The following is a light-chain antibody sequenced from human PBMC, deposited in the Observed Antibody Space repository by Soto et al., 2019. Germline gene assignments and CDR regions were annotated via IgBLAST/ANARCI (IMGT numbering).Light chain of an antibody. V-gene: IGKV3-11*01. Sequence: EIVLTQSPATLSLSPGDRATLSCRASQSVSSYLAWYQQKPGQAPRLLIYDASNRATGIPARFSGSGSGTDITLTISSLEPEDFAVYYCQQRSNWPTFGQGTRLEIK. CDR3: QQRSNWPT. J-gene: IGKJ5*01. CDR2: DAS. CDR1: QSVSSY.